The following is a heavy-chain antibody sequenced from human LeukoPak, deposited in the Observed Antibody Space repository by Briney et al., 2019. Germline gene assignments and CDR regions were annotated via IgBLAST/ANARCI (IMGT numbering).Heavy chain of an antibody. J-gene: IGHJ4*02. CDR3: ASQYSSSSRVYFDY. Sequence: SVKVSCKASGGTFSSYTISWVRQAPGQGLEWMGRTIPILGIANYAQKFQGRVTITADKSTSTAYMELSSLRSEDTAVYYCASQYSSSSRVYFDYWGQGTLVTVPS. V-gene: IGHV1-69*02. CDR1: GGTFSSYT. D-gene: IGHD6-6*01. CDR2: TIPILGIA.